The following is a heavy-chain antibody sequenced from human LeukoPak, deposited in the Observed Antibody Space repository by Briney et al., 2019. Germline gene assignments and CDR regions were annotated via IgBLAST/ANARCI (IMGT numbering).Heavy chain of an antibody. J-gene: IGHJ5*02. D-gene: IGHD3-22*01. CDR2: IDSSGDT. CDR1: GGSMISYY. V-gene: IGHV4-4*07. Sequence: SETLSLTCTVSGGSMISYYISWVRQSAGKGLEWIGGIDSSGDTNYNPSLGGRVTMSVDTSKNQFSLKLISVTATDMGIYYCARDDRGFDLWGQGAQVTVSS. CDR3: ARDDRGFDL.